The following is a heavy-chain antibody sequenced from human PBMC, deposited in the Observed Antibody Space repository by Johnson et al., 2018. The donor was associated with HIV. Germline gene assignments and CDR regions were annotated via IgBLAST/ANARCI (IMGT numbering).Heavy chain of an antibody. CDR3: ARGGARSSGYYSAFDI. CDR2: ISYDGSNK. CDR1: GFTFSSYA. D-gene: IGHD3-22*01. J-gene: IGHJ3*02. Sequence: QVQLVESGGGVVQPGRSLRLSCAASGFTFSSYAMHWVRQAPGKGLEWVAVISYDGSNKYYADSMKGRFTISRDNSKNTLYLQMNRLRAEDTAVYYCARGGARSSGYYSAFDIWGQGTMVTVSS. V-gene: IGHV3-30*04.